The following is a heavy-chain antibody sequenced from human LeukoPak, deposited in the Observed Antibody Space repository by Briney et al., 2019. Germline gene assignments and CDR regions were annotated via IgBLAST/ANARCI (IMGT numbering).Heavy chain of an antibody. CDR3: ARAWRVSGYHPQADDY. CDR2: IYHSGST. Sequence: SETLSLTCTVSGYSISSGYYWDWIRQPPGEGLEWIGSIYHSGSTYYNPSLKSRVTISVDTSKNQFSLKLSSVTAADTAVYYCARAWRVSGYHPQADDYWGQGTLVTVSS. J-gene: IGHJ4*02. CDR1: GYSISSGYY. D-gene: IGHD5-12*01. V-gene: IGHV4-38-2*02.